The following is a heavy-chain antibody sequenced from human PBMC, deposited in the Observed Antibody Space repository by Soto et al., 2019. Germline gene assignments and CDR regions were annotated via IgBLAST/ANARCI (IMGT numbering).Heavy chain of an antibody. D-gene: IGHD1-26*01. CDR3: AGIYSGSPGGTLRY. V-gene: IGHV4-31*03. Sequence: QVQLQESGPGLVKPSQTLSLTCTVSGGSISSGGYYWSWIRQHPGKGLEWIGYIYYSGSTYYNPSLKTRVTISVYTSKTPFSLQLSSVPAAATAVYYCAGIYSGSPGGTLRYWGQGTLVTVSS. J-gene: IGHJ4*02. CDR2: IYYSGST. CDR1: GGSISSGGYY.